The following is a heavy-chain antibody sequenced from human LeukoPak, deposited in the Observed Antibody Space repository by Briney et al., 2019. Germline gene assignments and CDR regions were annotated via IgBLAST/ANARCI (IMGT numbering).Heavy chain of an antibody. CDR1: GFTFSSYW. CDR3: ASPSDSSGYYYVFDY. CDR2: INSDGSST. Sequence: PGGSLRLSCAASGFTFSSYWMHWVRQAPGKGLVWVSRINSDGSSTSYADSVKGRFTISRDNAKNTLYLQMNSLRAEDTAVYYCASPSDSSGYYYVFDYWGQGTLVTVSS. J-gene: IGHJ4*02. V-gene: IGHV3-74*01. D-gene: IGHD3-22*01.